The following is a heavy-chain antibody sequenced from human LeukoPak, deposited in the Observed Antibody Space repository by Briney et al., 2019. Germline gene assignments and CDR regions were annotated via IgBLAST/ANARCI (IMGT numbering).Heavy chain of an antibody. CDR2: INPNSGGT. CDR3: ARGHCSGGSCYPYYFDY. J-gene: IGHJ4*02. D-gene: IGHD2-15*01. V-gene: IGHV1-2*02. Sequence: ASVKVSCKASGYTFTSYAMNWVRQAPGQGLEWMGWINPNSGGTNYAQKFQGRVTMTRDTSNSTAYMELSRLRSDDTAVYYCARGHCSGGSCYPYYFDYWGQGTLVTVSS. CDR1: GYTFTSYA.